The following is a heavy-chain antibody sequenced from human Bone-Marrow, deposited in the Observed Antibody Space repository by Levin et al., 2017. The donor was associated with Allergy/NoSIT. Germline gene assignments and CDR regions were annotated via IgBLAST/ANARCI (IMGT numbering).Heavy chain of an antibody. Sequence: SQTLSLTCTVSGGSINNTNHYWSWIRQPAGKGLEWIGRMFAGGAATYNRSLRSRVTISIDTSKNQFSLQLTSVTAADTAVYYCAGDGTVNSWHTGWFDPWGQGTLVTVSS. CDR1: GGSINNTNHY. J-gene: IGHJ5*02. D-gene: IGHD6-13*01. CDR3: AGDGTVNSWHTGWFDP. CDR2: MFAGGAA. V-gene: IGHV4-61*02.